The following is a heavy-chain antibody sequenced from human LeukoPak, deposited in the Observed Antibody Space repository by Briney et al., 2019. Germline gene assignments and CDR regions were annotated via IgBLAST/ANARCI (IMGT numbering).Heavy chain of an antibody. V-gene: IGHV3-23*01. J-gene: IGHJ4*02. CDR1: GFTFSDYA. Sequence: QPGGSLRLSCAVSGFTFSDYAMSWVRQAPGKGLEWVSGISNSGHSTYYIASVKGRFTISRDNSKNTLYLQMNSLRAEDTAVYYCAKLDRRLYSSGWLFDYWGQGTLVTVSS. CDR2: ISNSGHST. CDR3: AKLDRRLYSSGWLFDY. D-gene: IGHD6-19*01.